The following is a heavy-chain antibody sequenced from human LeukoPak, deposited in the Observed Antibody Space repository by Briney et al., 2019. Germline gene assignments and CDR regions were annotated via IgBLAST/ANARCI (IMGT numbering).Heavy chain of an antibody. V-gene: IGHV3-11*04. D-gene: IGHD3-10*01. Sequence: GGSLRLSCAASGFTFSDYYMSWIRQAPGKGLEWVSYISSSGSTIYYAASVKGRFTISRDNAKNSLYLQMNSLRVEDTAVYYCVRERFHGSGAPKFDHWGQAILVTVSS. CDR2: ISSSGSTI. J-gene: IGHJ4*02. CDR3: VRERFHGSGAPKFDH. CDR1: GFTFSDYY.